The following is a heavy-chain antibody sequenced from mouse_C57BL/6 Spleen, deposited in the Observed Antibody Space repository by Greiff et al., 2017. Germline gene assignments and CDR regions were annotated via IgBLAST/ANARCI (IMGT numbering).Heavy chain of an antibody. J-gene: IGHJ1*03. CDR2: IYPSDSET. Sequence: QVQLQQPGAELVRPGSSVKLSCKASGYTFTSYWMDWVKQRPGQGLEWIGNIYPSDSETPYNQKFKDKATLTVDKSSSTAYMQLSSLTSEDSAVYYCARGGNDYGSSYWYFDVWGTGTTVTVSS. D-gene: IGHD1-1*01. CDR3: ARGGNDYGSSYWYFDV. CDR1: GYTFTSYW. V-gene: IGHV1-61*01.